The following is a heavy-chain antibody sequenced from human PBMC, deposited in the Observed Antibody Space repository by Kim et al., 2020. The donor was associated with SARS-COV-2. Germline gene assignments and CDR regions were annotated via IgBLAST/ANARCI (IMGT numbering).Heavy chain of an antibody. V-gene: IGHV4-34*01. Sequence: SETLSLTCAVYGGSFSGYYWSWIRQPPGKGLEWIGEINHSGSTNYNPSLKSRVTISVDTSKNQFSLKLSSVTAADTAVYYCARGRGITIFGVVIYYYYYGMDVWGQGTTVTVSS. CDR3: ARGRGITIFGVVIYYYYYGMDV. CDR2: INHSGST. D-gene: IGHD3-3*01. CDR1: GGSFSGYY. J-gene: IGHJ6*02.